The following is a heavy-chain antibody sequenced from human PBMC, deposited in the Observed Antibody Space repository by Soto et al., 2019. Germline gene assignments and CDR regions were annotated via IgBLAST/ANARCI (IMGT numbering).Heavy chain of an antibody. CDR3: ARGSTTVTTPNYYFDY. V-gene: IGHV4-34*01. Sequence: QVQLQQWGAGLLKPSETLSLTCAVYGGSFSGYYWSWIRQPPGKGLEWIGEINHSGGTNYNPSLKSRVTISVDTSKNQFSLKLSSVTAADTAVYYCARGSTTVTTPNYYFDYWGQGTLVTVSS. J-gene: IGHJ4*02. D-gene: IGHD4-17*01. CDR1: GGSFSGYY. CDR2: INHSGGT.